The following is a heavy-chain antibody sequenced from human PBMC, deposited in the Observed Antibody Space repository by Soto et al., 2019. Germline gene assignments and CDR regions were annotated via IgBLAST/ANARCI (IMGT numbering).Heavy chain of an antibody. V-gene: IGHV4-59*01. J-gene: IGHJ6*03. CDR3: ARGVLEWLLRDSYYYYMDV. CDR2: IDDTGST. D-gene: IGHD3-3*01. CDR1: GDSISSSY. Sequence: PSETLSLTCTVSGDSISSSYWNWIRQAPGKGLEWIGYIDDTGSTNYNPSLKSRVTLSVDPSNNQYSLKLSSVTAADTAVYYCARGVLEWLLRDSYYYYMDVWGKGTMVTVSS.